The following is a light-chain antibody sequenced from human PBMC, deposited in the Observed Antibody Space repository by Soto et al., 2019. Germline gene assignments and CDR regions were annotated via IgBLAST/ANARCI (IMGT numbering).Light chain of an antibody. CDR2: DDN. V-gene: IGLV3-21*02. CDR3: QVWDSSSDHYV. CDR1: NIGSYS. Sequence: SYELTQPPSVSVAPGQTARITCGGNNIGSYSVHWYQQKPGQAPVLVVYDDNDRPSGITERFSVSNSGTTATLSISRVEAGDEADYYCQVWDSSSDHYVFGTGTKLTVL. J-gene: IGLJ1*01.